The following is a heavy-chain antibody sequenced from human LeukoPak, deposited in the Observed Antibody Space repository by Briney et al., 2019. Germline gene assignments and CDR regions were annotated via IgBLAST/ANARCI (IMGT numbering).Heavy chain of an antibody. CDR2: ISSSSSTI. D-gene: IGHD4-17*01. CDR1: GFTFSSYS. J-gene: IGHJ6*02. V-gene: IGHV3-48*04. CDR3: ARGEGGYGDYENYYYYYGMDV. Sequence: GGSLRLSCAASGFTFSSYSMNWVRQAPGKGLEWVSYISSSSSTIYYADSVKGRFTISRDNAKNSLYLQMNSLRAGDTAVYYCARGEGGYGDYENYYYYYGMDVWGQGTTVTVSS.